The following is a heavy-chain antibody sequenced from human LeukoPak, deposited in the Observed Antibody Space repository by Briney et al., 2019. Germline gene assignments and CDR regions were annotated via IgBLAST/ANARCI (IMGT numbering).Heavy chain of an antibody. CDR1: GFTFDDYV. CDR3: TRGSGSYPDY. V-gene: IGHV3-20*04. D-gene: IGHD1-26*01. J-gene: IGHJ4*02. CDR2: VNWSGGST. Sequence: GGSLRLSCAASGFTFDDYVMRWVRHAPGKGLELVSSVNWSGGSTAYADSVKGRFTISRDNAKNSLYLQMNSLRAEDTALYYCTRGSGSYPDYWGQGTLVTVSS.